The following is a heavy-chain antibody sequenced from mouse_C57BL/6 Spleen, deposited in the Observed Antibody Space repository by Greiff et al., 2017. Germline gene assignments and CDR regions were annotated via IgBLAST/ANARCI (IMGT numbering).Heavy chain of an antibody. V-gene: IGHV1-64*01. CDR3: AVYYGNYEDYAMDY. CDR1: GYTFTSYW. D-gene: IGHD2-1*01. Sequence: QVQLQQPGAELVKPGASVQLSCKASGYTFTSYWMHWVKQRPGQGLEWIGMIHPNSGSTNYNEKFKSKATLTVDKSSSTAYMQLSSLTSEDSAVYYCAVYYGNYEDYAMDYWGQGTSVTVSS. CDR2: IHPNSGST. J-gene: IGHJ4*01.